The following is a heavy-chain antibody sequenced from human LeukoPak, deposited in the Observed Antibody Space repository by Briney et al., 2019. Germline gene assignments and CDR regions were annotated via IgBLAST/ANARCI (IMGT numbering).Heavy chain of an antibody. V-gene: IGHV1-2*02. CDR3: AREPKELAIIKHDH. CDR2: MNPNSGRR. CDR1: GYSFSDYY. Sequence: ASVKVSCKASGYSFSDYYINWVRQAPGQGLEWMGRMNPNSGRRKYAEKFEGRVTLTSDTSTSTAYMEVNRLRFDDSAVYYCAREPKELAIIKHDHWRQETRVTVSS. J-gene: IGHJ4*02. D-gene: IGHD3-9*01.